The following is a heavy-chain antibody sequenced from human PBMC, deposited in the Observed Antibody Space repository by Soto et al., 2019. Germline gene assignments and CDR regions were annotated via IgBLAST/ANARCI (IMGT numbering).Heavy chain of an antibody. D-gene: IGHD6-19*01. CDR1: GFTFSSYW. CDR3: ARDYSSGWYAFYWYFDL. CDR2: IKQDGSEK. V-gene: IGHV3-7*01. J-gene: IGHJ2*01. Sequence: ESLKISCAASGFTFSSYWMSWVRQAPGKELEWVANIKQDGSEKYYVDSVKGRFTISRDNAKNSLYLQMNSLRAEDTAVYYCARDYSSGWYAFYWYFDLWGRGTLVTVSS.